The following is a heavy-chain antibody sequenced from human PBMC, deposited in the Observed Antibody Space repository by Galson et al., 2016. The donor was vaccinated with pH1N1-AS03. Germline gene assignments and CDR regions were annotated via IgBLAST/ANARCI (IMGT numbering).Heavy chain of an antibody. Sequence: LEWIGLIYDSGNTFYNPSLKSRVSISVDTSKNQFSLKLNSVTAADTAVYYCASVSLAYCSSTSCFRFDPWGQGTPVTVSS. V-gene: IGHV4-31*02. D-gene: IGHD2-2*01. J-gene: IGHJ5*02. CDR2: IYDSGNT. CDR3: ASVSLAYCSSTSCFRFDP.